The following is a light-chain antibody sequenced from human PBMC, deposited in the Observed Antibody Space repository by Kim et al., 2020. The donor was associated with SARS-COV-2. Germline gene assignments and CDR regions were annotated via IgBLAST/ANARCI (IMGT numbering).Light chain of an antibody. CDR3: QQYNKWPPLT. CDR2: GAS. V-gene: IGKV3-15*01. Sequence: EVLMTQFPVTLSVSPGESATLSCRASQNVFSNSAWYQQKPGQAPRLLIYGASSRATGIPARFSGSGAGTEFTLSISSLQSEDFAIYYCQQYNKWPPLTFGGGTKVEIK. J-gene: IGKJ4*01. CDR1: QNVFSN.